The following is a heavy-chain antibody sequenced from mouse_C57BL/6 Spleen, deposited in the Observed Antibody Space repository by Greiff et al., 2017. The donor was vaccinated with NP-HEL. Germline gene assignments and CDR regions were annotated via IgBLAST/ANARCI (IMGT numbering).Heavy chain of an antibody. J-gene: IGHJ2*01. CDR3: AREGVYGYAFYFDD. CDR2: IYPGDGDT. Sequence: VQLQQSGPELVKPGASVKISCKASGYAFSSSWMNWVKQRPGKGLEWIGRIYPGDGDTNYNGKFKGKATLTADNSSSTAYMQLSSLTSEDSAVYVCAREGVYGYAFYFDDWGQGTTLTVSA. V-gene: IGHV1-82*01. D-gene: IGHD2-2*01. CDR1: GYAFSSSW.